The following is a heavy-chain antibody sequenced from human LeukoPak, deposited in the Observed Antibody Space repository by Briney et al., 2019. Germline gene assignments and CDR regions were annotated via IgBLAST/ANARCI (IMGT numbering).Heavy chain of an antibody. CDR2: IYYSGST. CDR1: GGSISSGGYY. V-gene: IGHV4-31*03. J-gene: IGHJ4*02. D-gene: IGHD4-17*01. CDR3: VGDYGDYKFDY. Sequence: SETLSLTCTVSGGSISSGGYYWSWIRQHPGKGLEWIGYIYYSGSTYYNPSLKSRVTISVDTSKNQFSLKLSSVTAADTAVYYRVGDYGDYKFDYWGQGTLVTVSS.